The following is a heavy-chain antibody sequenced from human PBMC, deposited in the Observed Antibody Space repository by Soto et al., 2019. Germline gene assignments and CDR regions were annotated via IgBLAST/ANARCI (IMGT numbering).Heavy chain of an antibody. V-gene: IGHV1-3*01. D-gene: IGHD3-3*01. Sequence: QVQLVQSGAEVKKPGASVKVSCKASGYTFTSYAMHLVRQAPVQRLEWRGWINAGNGNTKYSQKFQGRVTITRDTSASTAYMELSSLRSEDTAVYYCARALIWSGSYWAAFDIWGQGTMVTVSS. J-gene: IGHJ3*02. CDR3: ARALIWSGSYWAAFDI. CDR1: GYTFTSYA. CDR2: INAGNGNT.